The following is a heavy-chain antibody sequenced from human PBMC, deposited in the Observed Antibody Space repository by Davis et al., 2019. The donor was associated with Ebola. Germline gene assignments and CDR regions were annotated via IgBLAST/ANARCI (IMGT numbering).Heavy chain of an antibody. Sequence: MPSETLSLTCAVYGGSFSGYYWSWIRQPPGKGLEWIGEINHSGSTNYNPSLKSRVTISVDTSKNQFSLKLSSVTAADTAVYYCARHPDYGGKWGYYGMDVWGQGTTVTVSS. CDR2: INHSGST. V-gene: IGHV4-34*01. CDR3: ARHPDYGGKWGYYGMDV. J-gene: IGHJ6*02. CDR1: GGSFSGYY. D-gene: IGHD4-23*01.